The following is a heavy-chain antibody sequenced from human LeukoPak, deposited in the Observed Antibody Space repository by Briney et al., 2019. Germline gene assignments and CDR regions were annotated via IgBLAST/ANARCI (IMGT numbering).Heavy chain of an antibody. J-gene: IGHJ4*02. Sequence: GGSLRLSCVASAFIFTNYAVNWVRQAPGKGLEWVSGISDSGGSTYYADSVKGRFTISRDNSKNTLYLQMNSLRGEDTAVYYCARVLSVSYCDSWGQGTLVTVSS. CDR3: ARVLSVSYCDS. CDR1: AFIFTNYA. D-gene: IGHD2/OR15-2a*01. CDR2: ISDSGGST. V-gene: IGHV3-23*01.